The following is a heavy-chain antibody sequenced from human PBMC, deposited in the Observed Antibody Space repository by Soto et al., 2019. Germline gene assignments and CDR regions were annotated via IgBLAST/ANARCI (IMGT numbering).Heavy chain of an antibody. V-gene: IGHV3-23*01. Sequence: GGSLRLSCAASGFTFGSYVMIWVRQAPGKGLEWVSLISGTGDSSEYANSVKGRFTISRDYSKTTVFLQMNSLRAEDTAVYFCAKDNGNYGSGSFSHWGQGTLVTVSS. D-gene: IGHD3-10*01. CDR1: GFTFGSYV. CDR2: ISGTGDSS. CDR3: AKDNGNYGSGSFSH. J-gene: IGHJ4*02.